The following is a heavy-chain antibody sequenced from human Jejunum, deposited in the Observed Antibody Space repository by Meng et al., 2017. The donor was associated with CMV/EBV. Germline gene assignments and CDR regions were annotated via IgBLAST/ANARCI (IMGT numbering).Heavy chain of an antibody. D-gene: IGHD2/OR15-2a*01. J-gene: IGHJ4*02. CDR1: FRFTNSW. V-gene: IGHV3-7*03. CDR2: INQDGRVK. CDR3: AQYCSSTSCSLRAFDY. Sequence: FRFTNSWMTWVRQAPGKGLEWVANINQDGRVKYYGDSVKGRFTASRDNAKNLLYLEMNSLRAEDTAVYYCAQYCSSTSCSLRAFDYWGQGTLVTVSS.